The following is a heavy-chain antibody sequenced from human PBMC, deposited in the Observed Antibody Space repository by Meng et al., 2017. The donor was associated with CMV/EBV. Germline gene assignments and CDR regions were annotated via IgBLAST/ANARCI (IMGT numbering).Heavy chain of an antibody. CDR1: GYTFTSYG. D-gene: IGHD5-24*01. J-gene: IGHJ6*02. CDR3: ARGARWLQFLNSSYYYYGMDV. Sequence: ASVKVSCKASGYTFTSYGISWVRQAPGPGLEWMGWISAYNGNTNYAQKLQGRVTMTTDTSTSTAYMELRSLRSDDTAVYYCARGARWLQFLNSSYYYYGMDVWGQGTTVTVSS. V-gene: IGHV1-18*01. CDR2: ISAYNGNT.